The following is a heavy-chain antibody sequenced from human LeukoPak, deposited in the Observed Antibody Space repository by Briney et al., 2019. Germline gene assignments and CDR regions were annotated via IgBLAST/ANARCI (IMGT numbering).Heavy chain of an antibody. CDR1: GYTFTSYY. CDR3: ARGLDGYCTNGVCYGNWFDP. Sequence: GASVKVSCKASGYTFTSYYMHWVRQAPGQGLEWMGIINPSGGSTSYAQKFQDRVTMTRDTSTSTVYMELSSLRSEDTAVYYCARGLDGYCTNGVCYGNWFDPWGQGTLVTVSS. J-gene: IGHJ5*02. CDR2: INPSGGST. V-gene: IGHV1-46*01. D-gene: IGHD2-8*01.